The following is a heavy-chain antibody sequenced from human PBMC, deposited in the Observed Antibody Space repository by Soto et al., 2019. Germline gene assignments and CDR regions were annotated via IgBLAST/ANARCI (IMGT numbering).Heavy chain of an antibody. Sequence: PSETLSLTCAVYGGSFSGYYWSWIRQPPGKGLEWTGEINHSGSTNYNPSLKSRVTISVDTSKNQFSLKLSSVTAADTAVYYCARGPAGYCSSTSCYYYYYYMDVWGKGTTVTV. J-gene: IGHJ6*03. V-gene: IGHV4-34*01. CDR2: INHSGST. D-gene: IGHD2-2*01. CDR3: ARGPAGYCSSTSCYYYYYYMDV. CDR1: GGSFSGYY.